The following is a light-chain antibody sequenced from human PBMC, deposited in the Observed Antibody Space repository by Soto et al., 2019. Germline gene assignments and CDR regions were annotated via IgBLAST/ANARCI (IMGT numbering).Light chain of an antibody. CDR2: DVS. CDR3: SSYTSSSTLVV. Sequence: QSVLTQPASVSGSPGQSITISCTGTSGDVGGYNYVSWYQQHPGKATKLMMYDVSNRPSGVSNRFSGSKSGNTASLTISGLQAEDEADYYCSSYTSSSTLVVFGGGTKLTVL. J-gene: IGLJ2*01. CDR1: SGDVGGYNY. V-gene: IGLV2-14*01.